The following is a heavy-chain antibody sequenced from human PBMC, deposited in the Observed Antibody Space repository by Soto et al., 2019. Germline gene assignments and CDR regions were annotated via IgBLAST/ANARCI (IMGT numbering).Heavy chain of an antibody. Sequence: PSETLSLTCTVSGGSISSYYWSWIRQPPGKGLEWIGYIYYSGSTNYNPPLKSRVTISVDKSKNQFSLKLSSVTAADTAVYYCARHFSVDYFDYWGQGALVTVSS. CDR3: ARHFSVDYFDY. J-gene: IGHJ4*02. V-gene: IGHV4-59*08. CDR1: GGSISSYY. CDR2: IYYSGST.